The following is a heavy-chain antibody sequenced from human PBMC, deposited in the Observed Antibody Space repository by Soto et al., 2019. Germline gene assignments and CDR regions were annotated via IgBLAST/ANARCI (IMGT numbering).Heavy chain of an antibody. CDR1: GYTFTSYG. V-gene: IGHV1-18*01. CDR2: ISGYNGNT. J-gene: IGHJ4*02. Sequence: ASVKVSCKASGYTFTSYGISWVRQAPGQGLEWMGWISGYNGNTNYAQKLQGRVTMTTDTSTSTAYMELRSLRSDDTAVYYCARDSYSSGWYGPHLFGYWGQGTLVTVSS. D-gene: IGHD6-19*01. CDR3: ARDSYSSGWYGPHLFGY.